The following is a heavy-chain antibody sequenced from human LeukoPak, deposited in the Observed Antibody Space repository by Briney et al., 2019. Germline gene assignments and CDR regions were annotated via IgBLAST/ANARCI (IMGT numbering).Heavy chain of an antibody. CDR1: GFTFSSYE. D-gene: IGHD5-24*01. V-gene: IGHV3-48*03. J-gene: IGHJ4*02. CDR2: ISSSGSTI. Sequence: PGGSLRLSCAASGFTFSSYEMNWVRQAPGKGLEWVSYISSSGSTIYYADSVKGRFTISRDNAKNTLSLQMSSLRVEDTGIYYCARDVWGDRDGFFDNWGQGTLVTVAS. CDR3: ARDVWGDRDGFFDN.